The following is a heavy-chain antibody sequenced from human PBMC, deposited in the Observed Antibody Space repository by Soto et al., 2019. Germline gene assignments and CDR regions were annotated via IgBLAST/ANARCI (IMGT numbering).Heavy chain of an antibody. J-gene: IGHJ4*02. V-gene: IGHV4-59*01. CDR3: ARVLLSYGYYFDY. CDR2: IYYSGST. D-gene: IGHD5-18*01. CDR1: GGSISSYY. Sequence: PSETLSLTCTVSGGSISSYYWSWIRQPPGKGLEWIGYIYYSGSTNYNPSLKSRVTISVDTSKNQFSLKLSSVTAADTAVYYCARVLLSYGYYFDYWGQGTLVTVS.